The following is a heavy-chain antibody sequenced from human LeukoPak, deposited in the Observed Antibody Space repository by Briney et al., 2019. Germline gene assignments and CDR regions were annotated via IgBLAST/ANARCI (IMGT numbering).Heavy chain of an antibody. D-gene: IGHD1-26*01. J-gene: IGHJ6*03. V-gene: IGHV5-51*01. CDR2: IYPGDSDT. CDR3: ARGLGRSFYYYYMDV. CDR1: GYSFTSYW. Sequence: GESLKISCXGSGYSFTSYWIGWVRQMPGKGLEWMGIIYPGDSDTRYSPSFQGQVTISADKSISTAYLQWSSLKASDTAMYYCARGLGRSFYYYYMDVWGKGTTVTVSS.